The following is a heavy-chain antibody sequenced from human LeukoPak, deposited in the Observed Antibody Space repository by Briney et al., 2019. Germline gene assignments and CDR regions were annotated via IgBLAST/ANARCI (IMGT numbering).Heavy chain of an antibody. CDR1: GGSFSGYY. J-gene: IGHJ4*02. Sequence: SETLSLTCAVYGGSFSGYYWSRIRQPPGKVLEWIGEINHSGSTNYNPSLKSRVTISVDTSKNQFSLKLSSVTAADTAVYYCAKIAAPRRQDDYWGQGTLVTVSS. CDR3: AKIAAPRRQDDY. V-gene: IGHV4-34*01. CDR2: INHSGST. D-gene: IGHD6-13*01.